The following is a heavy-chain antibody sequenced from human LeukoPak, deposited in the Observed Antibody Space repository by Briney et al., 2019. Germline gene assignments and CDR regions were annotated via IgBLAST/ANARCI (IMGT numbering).Heavy chain of an antibody. CDR2: IHHTGST. D-gene: IGHD3-10*01. Sequence: SETLSLTCSVSGYSISSGYYWGWIRQPPGKGLEWIGNIHHTGSTYYNLSLKSRVTISVDTSKTQFSLKLSSVTAADTAVYYCARTLRSRLFYYGSGSYYSWGQGTLVTVSS. V-gene: IGHV4-38-2*02. J-gene: IGHJ4*02. CDR1: GYSISSGYY. CDR3: ARTLRSRLFYYGSGSYYS.